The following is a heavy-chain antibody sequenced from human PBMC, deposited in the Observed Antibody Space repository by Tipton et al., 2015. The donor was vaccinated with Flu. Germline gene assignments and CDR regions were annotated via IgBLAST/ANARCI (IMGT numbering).Heavy chain of an antibody. CDR2: IHYTGST. D-gene: IGHD3-22*01. J-gene: IGHJ4*02. Sequence: TLSLTCDVSTGSVSGYYWSWIRQSPKRGLEWIGYIHYTGSTNYNPSLKRRVSMSVDTSKNQFSLKMTSLTAADTAVYYCARHFYDSSGYYCLDYWGQGLLVTVSS. CDR1: TGSVSGYY. CDR3: ARHFYDSSGYYCLDY. V-gene: IGHV4-59*08.